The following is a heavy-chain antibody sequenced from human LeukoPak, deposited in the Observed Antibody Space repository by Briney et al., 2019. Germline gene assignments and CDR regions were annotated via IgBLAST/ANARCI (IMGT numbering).Heavy chain of an antibody. CDR1: GGSVSDGYYY. J-gene: IGHJ2*01. D-gene: IGHD4-17*01. CDR3: ARAPQPTSYGDYGKRYFDL. Sequence: SETLSLTCPVSGGSVSDGYYYWNWIRQPPGKGLEWIGYIFHSGSINNNPSLKSRVTISVDTSKNQFSLKLTSVTAADTAVYYCARAPQPTSYGDYGKRYFDLWGRGTLATVSS. CDR2: IFHSGSI. V-gene: IGHV4-61*01.